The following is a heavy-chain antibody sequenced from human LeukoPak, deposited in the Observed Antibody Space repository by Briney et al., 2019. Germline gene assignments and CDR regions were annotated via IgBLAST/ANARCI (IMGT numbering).Heavy chain of an antibody. CDR1: GFTFNSYS. D-gene: IGHD6-13*01. CDR3: AKRMWAAAAGDYVDY. J-gene: IGHJ4*02. V-gene: IGHV3-23*01. CDR2: ISGSGGST. Sequence: GGSLRLSCAASGFTFNSYSMTWVRQAPGKGLEWVSAISGSGGSTYYADSVKGRFTISRDNSKNTLYLQMNSLRAEDTAVYYCAKRMWAAAAGDYVDYWGQGTLVTVSS.